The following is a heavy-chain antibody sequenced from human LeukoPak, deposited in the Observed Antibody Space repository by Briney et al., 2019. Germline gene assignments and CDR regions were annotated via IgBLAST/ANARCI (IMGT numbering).Heavy chain of an antibody. V-gene: IGHV3-30*02. Sequence: PGGSLILSCAESGFTFSSYGMHWVRQAPGKGLEWVAFIRYAGSNKYYADSVKGRFTISRDNSKNTLYLQMHSPRAEDTAVYYCAKDVVWYCTSTSCSSPGYWGQGTLVTVSS. J-gene: IGHJ4*02. D-gene: IGHD2-2*01. CDR2: IRYAGSNK. CDR1: GFTFSSYG. CDR3: AKDVVWYCTSTSCSSPGY.